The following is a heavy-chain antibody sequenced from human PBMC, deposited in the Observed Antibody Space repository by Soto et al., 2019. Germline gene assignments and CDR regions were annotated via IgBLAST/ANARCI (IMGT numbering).Heavy chain of an antibody. J-gene: IGHJ4*02. V-gene: IGHV1-18*01. D-gene: IGHD3-10*01. Sequence: ASVKVSCKASGYAFTTFGISWVRQAPGQGLEWMGWISTYSGNTKSAQKVQDRLSMTIDTSTRTAYMELKSLRFDDTAVYYCAKEGSYLDYGGKGTLVTVSS. CDR3: AKEGSYLDY. CDR1: GYAFTTFG. CDR2: ISTYSGNT.